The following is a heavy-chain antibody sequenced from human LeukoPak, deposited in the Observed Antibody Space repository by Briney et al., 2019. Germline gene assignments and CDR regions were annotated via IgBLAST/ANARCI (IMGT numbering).Heavy chain of an antibody. J-gene: IGHJ4*02. CDR1: GFTLTKIA. CDR3: AKGPMDYSNHLFDY. V-gene: IGHV3-23*01. Sequence: GGSLRLSCAVSGFTLTKIAINCVRQAPGKGLEWVSVISGSGVSTNYAESVKGRFTISIDYSRNTVYVQMNSLRAEDTAVYYCAKGPMDYSNHLFDYWGQGILVTVSS. D-gene: IGHD4-11*01. CDR2: ISGSGVST.